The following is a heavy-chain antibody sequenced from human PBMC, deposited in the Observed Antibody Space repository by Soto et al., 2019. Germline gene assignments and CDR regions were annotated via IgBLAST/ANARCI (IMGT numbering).Heavy chain of an antibody. D-gene: IGHD4-17*01. CDR1: GYTFSSYY. CDR2: INPSGGST. CDR3: ARETLSGESVLYYYGMDV. J-gene: IGHJ6*02. V-gene: IGHV1-46*01. Sequence: QVQLVQSGAEVKKPGASVKVSCKASGYTFSSYYMHWVRQAPGQGLEWMGTINPSGGSTSYAQKFQGRVTMTRDTSTRKVYMELSSLRSEDTAVYYCARETLSGESVLYYYGMDVWGQGTTVTVSS.